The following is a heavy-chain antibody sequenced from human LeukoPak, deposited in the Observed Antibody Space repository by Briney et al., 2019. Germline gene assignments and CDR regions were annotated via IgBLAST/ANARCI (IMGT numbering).Heavy chain of an antibody. Sequence: SETLSLTCTVSGGSISSSSYYWGWIRQPPGKGLEWIGSIYYSGSTYYNPSLKSRVTISVDTSKNQFSLKLSSVTAADTAVYYCATIAVAGPYYYYGRDVWGQGTRVTVSS. J-gene: IGHJ6*02. D-gene: IGHD6-19*01. CDR1: GGSISSSSYY. CDR2: IYYSGST. V-gene: IGHV4-39*01. CDR3: ATIAVAGPYYYYGRDV.